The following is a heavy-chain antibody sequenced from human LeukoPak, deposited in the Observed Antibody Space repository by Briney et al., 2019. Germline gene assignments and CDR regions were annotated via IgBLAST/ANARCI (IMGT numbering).Heavy chain of an antibody. Sequence: GGSLRLSCAASGFTFSRHGMSWVRQVPGKGLEWVSTTSGSGGSTFYTDSVKGRFTISRDNSNNTLYLQLNSLRAEDTAVYYCAKGHDYGDYESDYWGQGTLVTVSS. J-gene: IGHJ4*02. CDR1: GFTFSRHG. D-gene: IGHD4-17*01. CDR3: AKGHDYGDYESDY. CDR2: TSGSGGST. V-gene: IGHV3-23*01.